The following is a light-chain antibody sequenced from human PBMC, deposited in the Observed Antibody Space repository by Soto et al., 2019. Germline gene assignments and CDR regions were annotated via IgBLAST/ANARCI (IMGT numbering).Light chain of an antibody. CDR3: QKYNTAPQT. V-gene: IGKV1-27*01. CDR1: QGILDY. J-gene: IGKJ1*01. CDR2: AAS. Sequence: DIQMTQSPSSLSASVGDRISITCRASQGILDYVAWYQQKPGKAPKLLIYAASTLHSGVPSRFSGSGAGTDFTLTISSLQPEDVATDYWQKYNTAPQTFGPGTRVEIK.